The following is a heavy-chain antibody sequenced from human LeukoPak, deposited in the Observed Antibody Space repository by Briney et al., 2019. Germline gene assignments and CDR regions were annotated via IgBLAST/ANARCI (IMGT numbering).Heavy chain of an antibody. D-gene: IGHD1-1*01. J-gene: IGHJ5*02. CDR1: GFIFSTHA. CDR3: AKDWNPSPNWFGP. Sequence: GGSLRLSCAASGFIFSTHAMNWVRQAPGKGLEWISGVSNSGVSTNYADSVKGRFTISRDNSKNMLYLQMNGLRAEDTAAYYCAKDWNPSPNWFGPWGQGTLVIVSS. V-gene: IGHV3-23*01. CDR2: VSNSGVST.